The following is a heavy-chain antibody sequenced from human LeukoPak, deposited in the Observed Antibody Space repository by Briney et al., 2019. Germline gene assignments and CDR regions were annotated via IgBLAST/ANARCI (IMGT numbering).Heavy chain of an antibody. CDR3: ASGDYYDSSDFDY. D-gene: IGHD3-22*01. V-gene: IGHV1-69*02. J-gene: IGHJ4*02. Sequence: SVKVSCKASGGTFSSYTISWVRQAPGQGLEWMGRIIPILGIANYAQKFQGRVTITADKSTSTAYMELSSLRSEDTAVYYCASGDYYDSSDFDYWGQGTLVTVSS. CDR2: IIPILGIA. CDR1: GGTFSSYT.